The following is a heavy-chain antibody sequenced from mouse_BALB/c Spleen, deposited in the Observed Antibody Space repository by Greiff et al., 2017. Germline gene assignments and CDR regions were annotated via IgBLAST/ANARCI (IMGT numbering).Heavy chain of an antibody. Sequence: EVQGVESGPGLVKPSQSLSLTCTVTGYSITSDYAWNWIRQFPGNKLEWMGYISYSGSTSYNPSLKSRISITRDTSKIQFFLQLNSVTTEDTATYYCAREDYSLYDGPSWFAYWGQGTLVTVSA. V-gene: IGHV3-2*02. CDR2: ISYSGST. D-gene: IGHD2-3*01. J-gene: IGHJ3*01. CDR1: GYSITSDYA. CDR3: AREDYSLYDGPSWFAY.